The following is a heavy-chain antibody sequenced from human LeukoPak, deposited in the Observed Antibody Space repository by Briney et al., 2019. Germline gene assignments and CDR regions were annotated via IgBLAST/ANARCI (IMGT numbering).Heavy chain of an antibody. Sequence: GGSLRLSCAASGFTFSSYWMHWVRRAPGKGLVWVSRINSDGSSTSYADSVKGRFTISRDNAKNTLYLQMNSLRAEDTAVYYCARDGYSSSGDYYYYGMDVWGQGTTVTVSS. J-gene: IGHJ6*02. CDR1: GFTFSSYW. V-gene: IGHV3-74*01. D-gene: IGHD6-13*01. CDR3: ARDGYSSSGDYYYYGMDV. CDR2: INSDGSST.